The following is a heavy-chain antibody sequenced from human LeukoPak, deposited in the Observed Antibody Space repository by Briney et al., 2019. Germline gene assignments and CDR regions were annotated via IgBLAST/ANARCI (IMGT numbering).Heavy chain of an antibody. Sequence: ASVKVSCKASGYTFISYGISWVRQAPGQGLEWMGWISAYNGNTNYAQKLQGRVTMTTDTSTRIAYMELRSLRSDDTAMYYCARAWIMVTSHLDFWGQGTLVTASS. D-gene: IGHD2-21*02. V-gene: IGHV1-18*01. J-gene: IGHJ4*02. CDR2: ISAYNGNT. CDR1: GYTFISYG. CDR3: ARAWIMVTSHLDF.